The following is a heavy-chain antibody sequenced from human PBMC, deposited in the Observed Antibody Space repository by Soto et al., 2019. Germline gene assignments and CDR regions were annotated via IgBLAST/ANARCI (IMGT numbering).Heavy chain of an antibody. CDR1: GYTFTSYA. Sequence: ASVKVSCKASGYTFTSYAMHWVRQAPGQRLEWMGWINAGNGNTKYSQKFQGRVTITRDTSASTAYMELSSLRSEDTAVYYCARSGEYQCCSWTGHYDYWGQGTLGTVSS. CDR2: INAGNGNT. V-gene: IGHV1-3*01. CDR3: ARSGEYQCCSWTGHYDY. D-gene: IGHD2-2*01. J-gene: IGHJ4*02.